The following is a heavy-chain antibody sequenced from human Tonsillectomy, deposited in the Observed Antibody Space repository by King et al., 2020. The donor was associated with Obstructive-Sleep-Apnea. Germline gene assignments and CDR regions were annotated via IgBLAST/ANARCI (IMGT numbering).Heavy chain of an antibody. D-gene: IGHD2-15*01. V-gene: IGHV3-74*01. Sequence: VQLVESGGGLVQPGGSLRLSCVASGFTFSSYWMHWVRQAPGKGLVWVSRINSDGSSTSYADSVKGRFTISRDNAKNTLYLQMNSLRAEDTAVYYCARGEYCSGGSCYRTHYYGMDVWGQGTTVTVSS. CDR3: ARGEYCSGGSCYRTHYYGMDV. CDR1: GFTFSSYW. CDR2: INSDGSST. J-gene: IGHJ6*02.